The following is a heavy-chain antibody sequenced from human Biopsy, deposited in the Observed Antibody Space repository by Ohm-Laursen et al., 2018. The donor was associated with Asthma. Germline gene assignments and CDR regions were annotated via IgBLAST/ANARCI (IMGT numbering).Heavy chain of an antibody. V-gene: IGHV3-7*01. CDR1: GFTFRDYW. J-gene: IGHJ1*01. CDR2: IKHDGTEK. CDR3: ARTFHFWSPYHAEHYQL. Sequence: SLRLSCTASGFTFRDYWMSWVRPVPGKGLEWVANIKHDGTEKNHVHSLKGRFTISRDNAKNSLYLQMNSLRAEDTAVYYCARTFHFWSPYHAEHYQLWGQGTLVTVPS. D-gene: IGHD3-3*02.